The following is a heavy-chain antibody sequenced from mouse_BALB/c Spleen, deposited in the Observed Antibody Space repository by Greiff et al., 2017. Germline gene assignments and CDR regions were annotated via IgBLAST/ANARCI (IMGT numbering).Heavy chain of an antibody. CDR2: ISDGGSYT. V-gene: IGHV5-4*02. D-gene: IGHD1-1*02. J-gene: IGHJ2*01. CDR3: ARGGIRYGLFDY. Sequence: EVQLQQSGGGLVKPGGSLKLSCAASGFTFSDYYMYWVRQTPEKRLEWVATISDGGSYTYYPDSVKGRFTISRDNAKNNLYLQMSSLKSEDTAMYYCARGGIRYGLFDYWGQGTTLTVSS. CDR1: GFTFSDYY.